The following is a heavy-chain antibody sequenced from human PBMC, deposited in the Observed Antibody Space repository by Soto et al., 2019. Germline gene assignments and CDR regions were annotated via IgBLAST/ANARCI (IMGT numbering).Heavy chain of an antibody. CDR1: GFTVSSNY. Sequence: EVQLVESGGGLIQPGGSLRLSCAASGFTVSSNYMSWVRQAPGKGLEWVSVIYSGGSTYYADSVKGRFTISRDNSKNTLYLQMNSLRAEDTAVYYCARDIRDGYHHWYFDLWGRGTLVTVSS. J-gene: IGHJ2*01. V-gene: IGHV3-53*01. CDR3: ARDIRDGYHHWYFDL. CDR2: IYSGGST. D-gene: IGHD5-12*01.